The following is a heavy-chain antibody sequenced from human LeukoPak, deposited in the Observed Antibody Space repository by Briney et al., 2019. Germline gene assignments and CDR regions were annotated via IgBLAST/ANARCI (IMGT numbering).Heavy chain of an antibody. CDR1: GYTFTGYY. D-gene: IGHD1-26*01. CDR2: INPNSGNT. Sequence: ASVKVSCKASGYTFTGYYMHWVRQAPGQGLEWMGWINPNSGNTGYAQKFQGRVTMTRNTSISTAYMELSSLRSEDTAVYYCARGAGASGYWGQGTLVTVSS. J-gene: IGHJ4*02. V-gene: IGHV1-8*02. CDR3: ARGAGASGY.